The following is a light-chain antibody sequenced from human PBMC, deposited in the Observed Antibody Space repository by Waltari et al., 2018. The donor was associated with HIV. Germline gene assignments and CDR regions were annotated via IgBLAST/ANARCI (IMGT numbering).Light chain of an antibody. CDR1: RSDDCGYQY. CDR2: EGS. J-gene: IGLJ2*01. V-gene: IGLV2-14*01. Sequence: QSALPQPASVSGSFGQSITLSCTGTRSDDCGYQYVSWYQHRPGKAPKLLSSEGSNRPSGVSSRFSGSKSGNTASLTIFWLQAEDEADYYCSSYTNRDTVVFGGGTKLTVV. CDR3: SSYTNRDTVV.